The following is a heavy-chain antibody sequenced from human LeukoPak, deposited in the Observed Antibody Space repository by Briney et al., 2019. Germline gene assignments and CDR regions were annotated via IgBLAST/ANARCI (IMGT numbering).Heavy chain of an antibody. V-gene: IGHV1-46*01. CDR2: INPSGGST. Sequence: ASVKVSCKASGYTFTSYYMHWVRQPPGQGREGMGIINPSGGSTNYAQKFQGRVTMTRDTSTSTVYMELRSLRSEDTAVYYCARDRLGELYYFDYWGQGTLVTVSS. D-gene: IGHD3-10*01. CDR3: ARDRLGELYYFDY. J-gene: IGHJ4*02. CDR1: GYTFTSYY.